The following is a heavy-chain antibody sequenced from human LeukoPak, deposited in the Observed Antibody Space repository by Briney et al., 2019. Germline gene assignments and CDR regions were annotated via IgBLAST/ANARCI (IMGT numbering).Heavy chain of an antibody. CDR2: IYSGGST. CDR3: AKDSRIAAPDY. D-gene: IGHD6-6*01. V-gene: IGHV3-53*01. Sequence: GGSLRLSCAASGFTVSSNYMSWVRQAPGKGLEWVSVIYSGGSTYYADSVKGRLTISRDNSKNTLYLQMNSLRAEDTAVYYCAKDSRIAAPDYWGQGTLVTVSS. J-gene: IGHJ4*02. CDR1: GFTVSSNY.